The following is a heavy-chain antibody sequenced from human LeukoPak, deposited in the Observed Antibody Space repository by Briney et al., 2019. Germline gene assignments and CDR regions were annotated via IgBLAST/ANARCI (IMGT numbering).Heavy chain of an antibody. J-gene: IGHJ3*02. CDR3: AREDTGYCSSTSCPDAFDI. CDR2: IYYSGST. Sequence: SETLSLTCAVSGGSISGSNWWSWVRQPPGKGLEWIGSIYYSGSTYYGPSLKSRVTISVDTSKNQFSLKLSSVTAADTAVYYCAREDTGYCSSTSCPDAFDIWGQGTMVTVSS. D-gene: IGHD2-2*01. V-gene: IGHV4-4*02. CDR1: GGSISGSNW.